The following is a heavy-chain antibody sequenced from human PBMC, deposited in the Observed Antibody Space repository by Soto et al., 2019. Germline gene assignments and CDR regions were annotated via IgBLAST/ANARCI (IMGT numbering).Heavy chain of an antibody. CDR2: IYYSGST. CDR3: ARGRYCSGGSCYLFDY. Sequence: QVQLQESGPGLVKPSQTLSLTCTVSGGSISSGGYYWSWIRQHPGKGLEWIGYIYYSGSTYYNPSLMSRVTISVDTSKNQFSLKLSSVTAADTAVYYCARGRYCSGGSCYLFDYWGQGTLVTVSS. CDR1: GGSISSGGYY. D-gene: IGHD2-15*01. J-gene: IGHJ4*02. V-gene: IGHV4-31*03.